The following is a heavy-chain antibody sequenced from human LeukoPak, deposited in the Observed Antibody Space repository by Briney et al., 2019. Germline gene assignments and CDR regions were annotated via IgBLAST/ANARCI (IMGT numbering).Heavy chain of an antibody. CDR2: IYNSGST. V-gene: IGHV4-59*01. CDR3: ARIGYSYGYLDY. D-gene: IGHD5-18*01. J-gene: IGHJ4*02. CDR1: GPSIRSYY. Sequence: SETLSLTCTVSGPSIRSYYWSWIRQPPGKGLEWIGYIYNSGSTNYNPSLKSRVTISTDTSKNQFSLKLNSVTAADTAVYYRARIGYSYGYLDYWGQGTLVTVSS.